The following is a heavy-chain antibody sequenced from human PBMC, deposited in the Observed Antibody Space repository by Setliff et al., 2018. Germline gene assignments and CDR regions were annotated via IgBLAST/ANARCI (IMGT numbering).Heavy chain of an antibody. D-gene: IGHD5-12*01. V-gene: IGHV4-59*01. J-gene: IGHJ4*02. CDR3: ARGGTFRYFDF. Sequence: SETLSLTCTVSDGSLSTYYWSWIRQPPGKGLEFIGYVYYSGTANYSPSLRSRLTISVDTSKSQFSLKLRSVTAADTAVYYCARGGTFRYFDFWGQGAPVTVSS. CDR2: VYYSGTA. CDR1: DGSLSTYY.